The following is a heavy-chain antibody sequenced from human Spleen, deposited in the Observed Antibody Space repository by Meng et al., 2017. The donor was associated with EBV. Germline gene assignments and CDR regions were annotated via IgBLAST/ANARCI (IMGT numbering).Heavy chain of an antibody. CDR2: IIPITGTV. J-gene: IGHJ2*01. CDR3: ARDYSSGWYFDL. CDR1: GGTFSSYA. Sequence: QVELWQSGAEGKKPGSSGKVSCKASGGTFSSYAISWVRQAPGQGLEWMGGIIPITGTVNYAQKFQGRVTITADESTGTAHMELSSLRSEDTAVYYCARDYSSGWYFDLWGRGTLVTVSS. D-gene: IGHD6-19*01. V-gene: IGHV1-69*01.